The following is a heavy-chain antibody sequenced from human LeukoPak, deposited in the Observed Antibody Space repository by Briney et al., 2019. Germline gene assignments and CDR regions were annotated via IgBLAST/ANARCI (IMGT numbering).Heavy chain of an antibody. D-gene: IGHD3-10*02. CDR2: ISSSGSTI. Sequence: GGSLRLSCAASGFTFSSYEMNWVGQAAGKGLEWVSYISSSGSTIYYADSGKGRFNISRHNAKNSLYLPTNSLRAEDTAVSYCAELGITMLGGVWGKGTTVTISS. CDR3: AELGITMLGGV. J-gene: IGHJ6*04. V-gene: IGHV3-48*03. CDR1: GFTFSSYE.